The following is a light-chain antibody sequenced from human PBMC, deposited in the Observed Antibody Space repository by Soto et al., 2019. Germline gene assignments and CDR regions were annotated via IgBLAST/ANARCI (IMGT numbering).Light chain of an antibody. V-gene: IGLV2-14*01. CDR1: SSDVGSYNY. J-gene: IGLJ1*01. CDR3: SSFTTRTTLYV. Sequence: QSALTQPASVSGSPGQSITISCTGTSSDVGSYNYVSWYQLHPGKAPKLMIYEVSNRPSGVSNRFSGSKSGDTASLTISGLRAEDEADDYCSSFTTRTTLYVFGTGTKVTGL. CDR2: EVS.